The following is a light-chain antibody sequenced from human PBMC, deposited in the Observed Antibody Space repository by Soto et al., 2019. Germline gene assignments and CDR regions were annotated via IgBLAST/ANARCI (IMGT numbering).Light chain of an antibody. J-gene: IGKJ5*01. Sequence: EIVLTQSPATLSLSPGERATLSRRASQSVSSYLAWYQQKPGQAPRLLIYDASNRATGIPARFSGSGSGTDFTLTISSLEPEDFAVYYCQQRSNWLFTFGQGTRL. CDR2: DAS. V-gene: IGKV3-11*01. CDR3: QQRSNWLFT. CDR1: QSVSSY.